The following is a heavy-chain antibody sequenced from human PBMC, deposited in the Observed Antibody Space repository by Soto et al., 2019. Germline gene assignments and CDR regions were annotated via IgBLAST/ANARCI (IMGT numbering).Heavy chain of an antibody. CDR3: ARDRGYCSSTSCSGPHYYYYYGMDV. D-gene: IGHD2-2*01. J-gene: IGHJ6*02. Sequence: SETLSLTCTVSGGSISSGGYYWSWIRQHPGKGLEWIGYIYYSGSTYYNPSLKSRVTISVDTSKNQFSLKLSSVTAADTAVYYCARDRGYCSSTSCSGPHYYYYYGMDVWGQGTTVTVSS. CDR1: GGSISSGGYY. CDR2: IYYSGST. V-gene: IGHV4-31*03.